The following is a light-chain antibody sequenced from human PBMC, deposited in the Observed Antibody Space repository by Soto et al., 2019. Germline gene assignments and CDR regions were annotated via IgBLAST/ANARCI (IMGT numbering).Light chain of an antibody. Sequence: QSALTQPASVSGSPEQSITISCTGTSNDVGRYNLVSWYQQHPGKAPKVMIYEATKRPSGVSNRFSGFKSGNTASLTISGVQAEEEADYYCCAYEGSGSEVFGGGTKLTVL. V-gene: IGLV2-23*01. J-gene: IGLJ3*02. CDR3: CAYEGSGSEV. CDR2: EAT. CDR1: SNDVGRYNL.